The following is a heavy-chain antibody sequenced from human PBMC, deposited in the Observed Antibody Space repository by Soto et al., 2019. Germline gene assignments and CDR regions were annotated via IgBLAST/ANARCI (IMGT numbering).Heavy chain of an antibody. CDR3: ALLGFMVRGVLDY. J-gene: IGHJ4*02. Sequence: SETLSITCTVSGGSISSSSYYWGWIRQPPGKGLEWIGSIYYSGSTYYNPSLKSRVNISVATSKNQFSLKLSSVTAADTAVYHCALLGFMVRGVLDYWGQGTLVTVSS. V-gene: IGHV4-39*01. CDR2: IYYSGST. D-gene: IGHD3-10*01. CDR1: GGSISSSSYY.